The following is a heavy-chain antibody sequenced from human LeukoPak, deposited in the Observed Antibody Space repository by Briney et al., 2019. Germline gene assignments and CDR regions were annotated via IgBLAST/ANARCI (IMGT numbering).Heavy chain of an antibody. J-gene: IGHJ4*02. CDR1: GGSISSSSYY. Sequence: SETLSLTCSVSGGSISSSSYYWGWIRQPPGKGLEWIGSIYYSGSTYYNPSLKSRVTIFVDTSNTQFSLKLSSVTAADTAVYYCASLASGYYYSADYWGQGTLVTVSS. V-gene: IGHV4-39*01. CDR2: IYYSGST. D-gene: IGHD3-22*01. CDR3: ASLASGYYYSADY.